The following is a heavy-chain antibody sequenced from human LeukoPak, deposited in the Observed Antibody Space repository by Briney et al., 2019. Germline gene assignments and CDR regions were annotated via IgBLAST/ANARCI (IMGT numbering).Heavy chain of an antibody. CDR1: GFTFSSYG. J-gene: IGHJ4*02. CDR3: ARDEAEYYYDSSGPLDY. V-gene: IGHV3-33*01. CDR2: IWYDGSNK. Sequence: GGSLRLSCAASGFTFSSYGMHWVRQAPGKGLEWVAVIWYDGSNKYYADSVKGRFTISRDNSKNTLYLQMNSLRAEDTAVYYCARDEAEYYYDSSGPLDYWGQGTLVTVSS. D-gene: IGHD3-22*01.